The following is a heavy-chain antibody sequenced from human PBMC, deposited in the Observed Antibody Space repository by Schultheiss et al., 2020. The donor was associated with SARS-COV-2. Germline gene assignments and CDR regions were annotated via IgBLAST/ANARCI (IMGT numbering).Heavy chain of an antibody. CDR1: GGSISSDY. CDR2: IYYSGST. CDR3: ARDNGDHRQSNFDY. Sequence: SETLSLTCTVSGGSISSDYWSWIRQPPGKGLEWIGYIYYSGSTNYNPSLKSRVTISVDTSKNQFSLKLSSVTAADTAVYYCARDNGDHRQSNFDYWGQGTLVTVSS. V-gene: IGHV4-59*12. J-gene: IGHJ4*02. D-gene: IGHD4-17*01.